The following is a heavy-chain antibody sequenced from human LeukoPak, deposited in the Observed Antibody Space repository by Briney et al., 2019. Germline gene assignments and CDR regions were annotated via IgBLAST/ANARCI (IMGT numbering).Heavy chain of an antibody. CDR3: ARRRADYGYSSSWYVEYYFDY. V-gene: IGHV4-61*08. CDR2: IYYSGST. Sequence: SETLSLTCTVSGGSISSGGYYWSWIRQPPGKGLEWIGYIYYSGSTNYNPSLKSRVTISVDTSKNQFSLKLSSVTAADTAVYYCARRRADYGYSSSWYVEYYFDYWGQGTLVTVSS. CDR1: GGSISSGGYY. J-gene: IGHJ4*02. D-gene: IGHD6-13*01.